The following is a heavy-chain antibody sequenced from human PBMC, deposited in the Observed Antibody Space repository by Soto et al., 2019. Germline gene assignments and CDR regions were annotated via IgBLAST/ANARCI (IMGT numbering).Heavy chain of an antibody. V-gene: IGHV1-69*12. J-gene: IGHJ5*02. D-gene: IGHD3-22*01. CDR1: GGTFSGYA. CDR3: ARDRGPSSGYYPYWFDP. Sequence: QVQLVQSGAEVKKPRSSVKVSCKASGGTFSGYAITWVRQAPGQGLEWMGGIIPIFGTANYAQKFQGRVTITADESTSTAYMELSSLRSEDTAVYYCARDRGPSSGYYPYWFDPWGQGTLVTVSS. CDR2: IIPIFGTA.